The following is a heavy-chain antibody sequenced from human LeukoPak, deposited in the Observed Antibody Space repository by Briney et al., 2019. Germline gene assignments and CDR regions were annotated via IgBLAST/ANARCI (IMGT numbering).Heavy chain of an antibody. V-gene: IGHV4-59*06. Sequence: KPSETLSLTCTVSGGSISSYYWSWIRQHPGKGLECIGSIYYSGSTYYNPSLKSRVTISVDTSKNQFSLKLSSVTAADTAVYYCASHLDYGGGSHPDYFDYWGQGTLVTVSS. J-gene: IGHJ4*02. CDR2: IYYSGST. D-gene: IGHD4-23*01. CDR3: ASHLDYGGGSHPDYFDY. CDR1: GGSISSYY.